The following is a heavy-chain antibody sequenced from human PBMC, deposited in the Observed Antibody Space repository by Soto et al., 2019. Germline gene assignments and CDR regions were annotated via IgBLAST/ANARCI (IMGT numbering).Heavy chain of an antibody. J-gene: IGHJ4*02. V-gene: IGHV3-23*01. CDR3: AKSSITIFGVGTITWFGDY. CDR2: ISGSGGST. CDR1: GFTFSSYA. Sequence: EVQLLESGGGLVQPGGSLRLSCAASGFTFSSYAMSWVRQAPGKGLEWVSAISGSGGSTYYADSVKGRFTISRDNSKNTLYLQMNSLRAEDTAVYYCAKSSITIFGVGTITWFGDYWGQGTLVTVSS. D-gene: IGHD3-3*01.